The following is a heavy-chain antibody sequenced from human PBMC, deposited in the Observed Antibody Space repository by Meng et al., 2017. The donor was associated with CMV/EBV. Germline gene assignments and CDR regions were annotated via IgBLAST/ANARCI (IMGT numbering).Heavy chain of an antibody. CDR2: ISWNGGSI. CDR3: VKENGYDILTGYLDY. CDR1: GFTFDDYA. D-gene: IGHD3-9*01. Sequence: GGSLRLSCAASGFTFDDYALHWVRQPPGKGLEWVSGISWNGGSIDYADSVRSRFTISRDNDRTSVYLLMDSLRLEDTAKYFCVKENGYDILTGYLDYWGRGVLVTVSS. J-gene: IGHJ4*02. V-gene: IGHV3-9*01.